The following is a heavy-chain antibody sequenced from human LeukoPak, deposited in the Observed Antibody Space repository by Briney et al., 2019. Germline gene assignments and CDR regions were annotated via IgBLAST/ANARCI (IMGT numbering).Heavy chain of an antibody. V-gene: IGHV1-24*01. CDR3: ATALYGGGGSSALFDC. CDR1: GYTLTELS. J-gene: IGHJ4*02. CDR2: FDPEDGET. Sequence: ASVKVSCKASGYTLTELSMHWVRQAPGKGLEWMGGFDPEDGETIYAQKFQGRVTMTEDTSTDTAYMELSSLRSEEPAVYYCATALYGGGGSSALFDCGGKGPLATVS. D-gene: IGHD1-26*01.